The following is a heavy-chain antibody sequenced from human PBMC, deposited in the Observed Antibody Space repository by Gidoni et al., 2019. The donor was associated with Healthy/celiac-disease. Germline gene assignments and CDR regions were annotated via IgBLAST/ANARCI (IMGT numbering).Heavy chain of an antibody. V-gene: IGHV3-13*04. CDR3: ARGSYGSGSSFNWFDP. J-gene: IGHJ5*02. D-gene: IGHD3-10*01. CDR2: IGTAGDT. CDR1: GFTFSNYD. Sequence: EVQLVESGGGLVQPGGSLRLSCAASGFTFSNYDMHWVRQAKGKGLEWFSAIGTAGDTYYPGSVKGRFTISRENAKNSLYLQMNSLRAGDTAVYYCARGSYGSGSSFNWFDPWGQGTLVTVSS.